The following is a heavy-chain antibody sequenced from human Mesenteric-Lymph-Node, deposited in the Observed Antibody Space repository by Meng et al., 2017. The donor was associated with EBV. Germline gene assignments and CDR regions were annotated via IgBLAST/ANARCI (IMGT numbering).Heavy chain of an antibody. CDR2: INTNTGNP. D-gene: IGHD3-10*01. J-gene: IGHJ4*02. V-gene: IGHV7-4-1*02. CDR3: ARGLWFGELIDRVTFDY. Sequence: QVSLGQSEPGLQKPCASVKVSCKTSAYTFTSYAIKWVRQGPGQGLEWMGWINTNTGNPTYAKGFTGRFVFSLDTSVSTAYLQISSLKAEDTAIYYCARGLWFGELIDRVTFDYWGQGPLVTVSS. CDR1: AYTFTSYA.